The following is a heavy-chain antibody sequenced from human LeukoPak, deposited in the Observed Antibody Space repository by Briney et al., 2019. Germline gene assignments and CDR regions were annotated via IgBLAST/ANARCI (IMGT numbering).Heavy chain of an antibody. Sequence: GGSLSLSCAASGFTFSSYSMNWLPQAPGKGREWVSSISSSSSYIYYADSVKGRFTISRDNAKNSLYLQMNSRRAEDTAVYYCARDMNRGYYYGMDVWGQGTTVTVSS. V-gene: IGHV3-21*01. D-gene: IGHD1/OR15-1a*01. CDR2: ISSSSSYI. J-gene: IGHJ6*02. CDR3: ARDMNRGYYYGMDV. CDR1: GFTFSSYS.